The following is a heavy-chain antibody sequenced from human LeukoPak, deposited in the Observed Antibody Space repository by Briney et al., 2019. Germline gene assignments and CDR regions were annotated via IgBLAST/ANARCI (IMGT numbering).Heavy chain of an antibody. CDR2: IYTRGST. CDR1: GGSISSGSYY. J-gene: IGHJ3*02. V-gene: IGHV4-61*02. D-gene: IGHD6-6*01. Sequence: PSETLSLTCTVSGGSISSGSYYWRWIRQPAGKGLEWIGRIYTRGSTDYNPSLKSRVTISVDTSKNQFSLKLSSVTAADTAVYYCARESAKQLGNDAFDIWGQGTMVTVSS. CDR3: ARESAKQLGNDAFDI.